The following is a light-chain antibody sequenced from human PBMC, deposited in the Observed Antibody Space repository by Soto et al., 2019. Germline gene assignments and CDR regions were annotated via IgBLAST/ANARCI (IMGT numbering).Light chain of an antibody. V-gene: IGLV1-40*01. CDR3: QSYDSSLRGWV. CDR1: SSNIGSNT. J-gene: IGLJ3*02. Sequence: QSVLTQPPSASGTPGQRVTISCSGSSSNIGSNTVNWYQQLPGTAPKLLIYGNSNRPSGVPDRFSGSKSGTSASLAITGLQAEDEADYYCQSYDSSLRGWVFGGGTKLTVL. CDR2: GNS.